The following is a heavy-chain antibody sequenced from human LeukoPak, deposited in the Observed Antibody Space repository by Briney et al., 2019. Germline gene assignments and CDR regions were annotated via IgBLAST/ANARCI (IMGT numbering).Heavy chain of an antibody. D-gene: IGHD6-6*01. Sequence: ASVKVSCKASGYTFTSYGISWVRQAPGQGLEWMGRISAYNGNTNYAQKLQGRVTMTTDTSTSTAYMELRSLRSDDTAVYYCARDKGSSSGWFGNWFDPWGQGTLVTVSS. CDR2: ISAYNGNT. J-gene: IGHJ5*02. CDR3: ARDKGSSSGWFGNWFDP. CDR1: GYTFTSYG. V-gene: IGHV1-18*01.